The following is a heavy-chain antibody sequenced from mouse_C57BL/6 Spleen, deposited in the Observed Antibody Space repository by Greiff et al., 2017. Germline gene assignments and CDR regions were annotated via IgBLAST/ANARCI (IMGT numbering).Heavy chain of an antibody. CDR3: ARSDTTVVEDYFDD. CDR2: IYPGSGNT. V-gene: IGHV1-76*01. CDR1: GYTFTDYY. J-gene: IGHJ2*01. Sequence: QVQLQQSGAELVRPGASVKLSCKASGYTFTDYYINWVKQRPGQGLEWIARIYPGSGNTYYNEKFKGKATLTAEKSSSTTYMQLSSLTSEDSAVDFCARSDTTVVEDYFDDWGQGTTLTVSS. D-gene: IGHD1-1*01.